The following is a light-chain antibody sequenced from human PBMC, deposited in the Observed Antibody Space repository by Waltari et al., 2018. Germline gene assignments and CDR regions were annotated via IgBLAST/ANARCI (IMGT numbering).Light chain of an antibody. CDR3: CSFTSTSSWV. V-gene: IGLV2-14*03. Sequence: HSALTQPASVSGSPGQSITISCTGTSSDIGAYNYVSLYQQHPGKAPKLIIFDVNNRPSGVSSRFSGSKSGNTASLTISGLQAEDEADFYCCSFTSTSSWVFGGGTKLTVL. CDR1: SSDIGAYNY. J-gene: IGLJ3*02. CDR2: DVN.